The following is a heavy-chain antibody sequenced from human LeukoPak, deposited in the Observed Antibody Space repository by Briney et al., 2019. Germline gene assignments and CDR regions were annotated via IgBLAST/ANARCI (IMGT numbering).Heavy chain of an antibody. CDR2: IWYDGSKE. D-gene: IGHD3-22*01. V-gene: IGHV3-33*01. CDR3: ARENDYYDSSGWLDY. J-gene: IGHJ4*02. CDR1: GFTFSSFG. Sequence: GGSLRLSCAASGFTFSSFGMHWVRQAPGKGLEWVAVIWYDGSKEYYADSVKGRFTISRDNSKNTMYLQMNSLRGEDTAVYYCARENDYYDSSGWLDYWGQGTLVTVSS.